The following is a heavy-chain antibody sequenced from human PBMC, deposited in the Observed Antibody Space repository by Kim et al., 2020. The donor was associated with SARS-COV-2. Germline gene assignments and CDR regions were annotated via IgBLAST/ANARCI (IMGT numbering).Heavy chain of an antibody. Sequence: ASVKVSCKASGYTFTSYGISWVRQAPGQGLEWMGWISAYNGNTNYAQKLQGRVTMTTDTSTSTAYMELRSLRSDDTAVYYCARVTPPVVPAAMDYYYGMDVWAQGTTVTVSS. D-gene: IGHD2-2*01. J-gene: IGHJ6*02. V-gene: IGHV1-18*01. CDR2: ISAYNGNT. CDR1: GYTFTSYG. CDR3: ARVTPPVVPAAMDYYYGMDV.